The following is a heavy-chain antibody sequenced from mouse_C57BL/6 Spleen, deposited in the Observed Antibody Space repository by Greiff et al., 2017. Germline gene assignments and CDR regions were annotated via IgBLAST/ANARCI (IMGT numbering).Heavy chain of an antibody. CDR2: INPSSGYT. Sequence: VKLVESGAELARPGASVKMSCKASGYTFTSYTMHWVKQRPGQGLEWIGYINPSSGYTKYNQKFKDKATLTADKSSSTAYMQLSSLTSEDSAVYYCARSPYDYDPWFAYWGQGTLVTVSA. D-gene: IGHD2-4*01. CDR3: ARSPYDYDPWFAY. CDR1: GYTFTSYT. J-gene: IGHJ3*01. V-gene: IGHV1-4*01.